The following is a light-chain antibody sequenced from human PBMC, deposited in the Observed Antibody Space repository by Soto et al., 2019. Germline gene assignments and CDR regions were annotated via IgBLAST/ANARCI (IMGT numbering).Light chain of an antibody. CDR3: QQPNSYPT. Sequence: DIQLTQSPSFLSASVGDRVTITCRASQGMSSYLAWYQRKPGKAPKLLIYDVSTLQSGVPSRFRGSASGTEFTLTISSLQPEALATYYCQQPNSYPTFDQGTRLDIK. CDR2: DVS. CDR1: QGMSSY. J-gene: IGKJ5*01. V-gene: IGKV1-9*01.